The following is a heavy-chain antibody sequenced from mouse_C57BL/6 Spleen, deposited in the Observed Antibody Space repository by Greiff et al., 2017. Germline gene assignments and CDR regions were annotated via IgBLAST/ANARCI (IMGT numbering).Heavy chain of an antibody. CDR1: GYAFSSSW. D-gene: IGHD2-4*01. J-gene: IGHJ2*01. CDR3: SKLLLRPGDY. Sequence: VQLVESGPELVKPGASVKISCKASGYAFSSSWMNWVKQRPGKGLEWIGRIYPGDGDTNYNGKFKGKATLTADKSSSTAYMQLSSLTSAASAVXCCSKLLLRPGDYWGQGTTLTGSS. CDR2: IYPGDGDT. V-gene: IGHV1-82*01.